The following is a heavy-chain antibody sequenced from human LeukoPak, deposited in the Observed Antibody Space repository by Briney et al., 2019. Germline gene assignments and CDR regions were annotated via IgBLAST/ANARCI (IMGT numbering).Heavy chain of an antibody. D-gene: IGHD6-19*01. CDR1: GFTFSSYS. J-gene: IGHJ4*02. V-gene: IGHV3-21*01. Sequence: GGSLRLSWAASGFTFSSYSMNWVRQAPGKGLEWVSSISSSSSYIYYADSVKGRFTISRDNAKNSLYLQMNSLRAEDTAVYYCARDGSGWTLYYFDYWGQGTLVTVSS. CDR2: ISSSSSYI. CDR3: ARDGSGWTLYYFDY.